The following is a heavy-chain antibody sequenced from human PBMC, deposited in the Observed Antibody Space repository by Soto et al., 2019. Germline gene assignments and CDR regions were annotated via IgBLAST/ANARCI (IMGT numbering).Heavy chain of an antibody. J-gene: IGHJ5*02. CDR1: GGSISSYY. V-gene: IGHV4-59*01. D-gene: IGHD6-13*01. CDR3: ARVPSEYSSSWSNNWFDP. Sequence: PSETLSLTCTVSGGSISSYYWSWIRQPPGKGLEWIGYIYYSGSTNYNPSLKSRVTISVDTSKNQFSLKLSSVTAADTAVYYCARVPSEYSSSWSNNWFDPWGQGTLVTVSS. CDR2: IYYSGST.